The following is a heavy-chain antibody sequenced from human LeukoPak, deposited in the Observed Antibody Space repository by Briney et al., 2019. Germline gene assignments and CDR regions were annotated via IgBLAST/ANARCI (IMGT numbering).Heavy chain of an antibody. J-gene: IGHJ4*02. CDR1: GYTFTSYG. CDR2: ISAYNGNT. D-gene: IGHD2-15*01. Sequence: GESLEISFKASGYTFTSYGISWVPQAPGQGLEWMGWISAYNGNTNYAQKLQGRVTMTTDTSTSTAYMELRSLRSDDTAVYYCARDHCSGGSCYYYPPLYDYWGQGTLVTVSS. V-gene: IGHV1-18*01. CDR3: ARDHCSGGSCYYYPPLYDY.